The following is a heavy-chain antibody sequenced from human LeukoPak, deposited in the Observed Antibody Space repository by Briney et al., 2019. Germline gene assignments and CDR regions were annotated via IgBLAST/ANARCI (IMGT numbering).Heavy chain of an antibody. D-gene: IGHD6-6*01. CDR2: INHSGST. Sequence: PSETLSLTCAVCGGSFSGYYWSWIRQPPGKGLEWIGEINHSGSTNYNPSLKSRVTISVDTSKNQFSLKLSSVTAADTAVYYCARFSSSSGFRDYWGQGTLVTVSS. CDR1: GGSFSGYY. CDR3: ARFSSSSGFRDY. J-gene: IGHJ4*02. V-gene: IGHV4-34*01.